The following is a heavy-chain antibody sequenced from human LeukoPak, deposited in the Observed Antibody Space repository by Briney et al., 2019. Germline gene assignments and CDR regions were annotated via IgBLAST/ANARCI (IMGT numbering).Heavy chain of an antibody. CDR1: GFTFSSYR. CDR3: ARGRGDFDY. CDR2: ISSSSSNI. D-gene: IGHD5-12*01. Sequence: GGSLTLSCAVSGFTFSSYRMNWVRQAPGKGLEGVSYISSSSSNIYYADSVKGRFTISRDNAKNSLYLQMNSLRAEDTAVYYCARGRGDFDYWGQGTLVTVSS. J-gene: IGHJ4*02. V-gene: IGHV3-48*01.